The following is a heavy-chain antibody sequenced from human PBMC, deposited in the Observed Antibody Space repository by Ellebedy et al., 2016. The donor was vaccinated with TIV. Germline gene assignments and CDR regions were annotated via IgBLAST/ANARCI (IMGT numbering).Heavy chain of an antibody. Sequence: GESLKISCAASGFTVSSNYMSWVRQAPGKGLEWVSVIYSGGSTYYADSVKGRFTISRDNSKNTLYLQMNSLRAEDKAVYYCARASTVTTGRYYYYGMDVWGQGTTVTVSS. V-gene: IGHV3-66*01. CDR1: GFTVSSNY. CDR2: IYSGGST. D-gene: IGHD4-17*01. CDR3: ARASTVTTGRYYYYGMDV. J-gene: IGHJ6*02.